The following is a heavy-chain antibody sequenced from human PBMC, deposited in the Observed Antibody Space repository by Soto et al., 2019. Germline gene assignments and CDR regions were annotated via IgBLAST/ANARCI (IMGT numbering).Heavy chain of an antibody. CDR3: ARDKGYCSSTSCSYGMDV. Sequence: QVQLVQSGAEVKKPGSSVKVSCKASGGTFSSYAISWVRQAPGQGLEWMGGIIPIFGTANYAQKFQGRVTITADESTSTAYMELSSLRSEDTAVYYCARDKGYCSSTSCSYGMDVWGPGTTVTVSS. D-gene: IGHD2-2*01. CDR2: IIPIFGTA. V-gene: IGHV1-69*01. J-gene: IGHJ6*02. CDR1: GGTFSSYA.